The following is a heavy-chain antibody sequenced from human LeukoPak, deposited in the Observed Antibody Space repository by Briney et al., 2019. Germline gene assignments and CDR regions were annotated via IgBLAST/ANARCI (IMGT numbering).Heavy chain of an antibody. CDR3: AGDRGHYFDY. J-gene: IGHJ4*02. V-gene: IGHV3-48*02. CDR2: ISTSSSTI. Sequence: GGSLRLSCAASGFTFSSHSINWVRQAPGKGLEWVSYISTSSSTIYYADSVKGRFTISRDNAKNSLYLQMNSLRDEDTAVYYCAGDRGHYFDYWGQGTLVTVSS. CDR1: GFTFSSHS. D-gene: IGHD2-15*01.